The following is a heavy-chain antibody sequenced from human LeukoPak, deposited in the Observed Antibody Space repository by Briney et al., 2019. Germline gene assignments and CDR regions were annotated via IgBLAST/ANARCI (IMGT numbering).Heavy chain of an antibody. J-gene: IGHJ4*02. CDR2: INHSGST. Sequence: SETLSLTCAVHGGSFSGYYWSWIRQPPGKGLEWIGEINHSGSTNYNPSLKSRVTISVDTSKNQFSLKLSSVTAADTAVYYCATVVAATYHFDYWGQGTLVTVSS. CDR1: GGSFSGYY. V-gene: IGHV4-34*01. CDR3: ATVVAATYHFDY. D-gene: IGHD2-15*01.